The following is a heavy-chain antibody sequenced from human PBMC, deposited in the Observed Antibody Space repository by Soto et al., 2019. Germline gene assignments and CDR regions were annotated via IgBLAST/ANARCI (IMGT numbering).Heavy chain of an antibody. CDR2: ISSSSTI. CDR1: GFTFSSYS. J-gene: IGHJ6*02. D-gene: IGHD3-10*01. CDR3: ARAAVRAYGMDV. V-gene: IGHV3-48*02. Sequence: GGSLRLSCAASGFTFSSYSMNWVRQAPGKGLEWISYISSSSTIYYADSVKGRFTISRDNAKNSLFLQMNSLRDEDTAVYYCARAAVRAYGMDVWGQGTTVTVSS.